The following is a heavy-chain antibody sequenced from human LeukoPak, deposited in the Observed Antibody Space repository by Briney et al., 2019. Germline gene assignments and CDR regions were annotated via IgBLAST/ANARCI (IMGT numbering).Heavy chain of an antibody. D-gene: IGHD2-2*03. Sequence: SETLSLTCSVSGDPHSLYHGSGPRQTPGKGLEGSGYVFYSGVTYYHPSLKSRVTISVNSSENQFSLKLRSVTPSDTAIYFCARNNVDVVGARIYDYYGLVVWGRGTTVTVS. CDR1: GDPHSLYH. CDR3: ARNNVDVVGARIYDYYGLVV. V-gene: IGHV4-59*04. J-gene: IGHJ6*02. CDR2: VFYSGVT.